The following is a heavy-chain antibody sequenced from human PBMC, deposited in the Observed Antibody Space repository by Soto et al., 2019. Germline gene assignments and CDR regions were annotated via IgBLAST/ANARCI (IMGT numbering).Heavy chain of an antibody. D-gene: IGHD3-10*01. CDR3: AKDRRTYYYGSGSYSFDF. J-gene: IGHJ4*02. CDR1: GFTFDDYA. Sequence: GGSLRLSCAASGFTFDDYAMHWVRQAPGKGLEWVSGISWNSGSIGYADSVKGRFTISRDNAKNSLYLQMNSLRAEDTALYYCAKDRRTYYYGSGSYSFDFRGQGTLVTVSS. CDR2: ISWNSGSI. V-gene: IGHV3-9*01.